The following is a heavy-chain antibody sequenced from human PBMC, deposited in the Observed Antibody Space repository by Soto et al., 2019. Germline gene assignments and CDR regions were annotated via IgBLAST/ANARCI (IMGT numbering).Heavy chain of an antibody. J-gene: IGHJ4*02. CDR1: GGSISRYY. Sequence: SETLSLTCTVSGGSISRYYWSWIRQPAGKGLEWIGRIYTSGSTNYNPSLKSRVTISVDKSKNQFSLKLSSVTAADTAVYYCARGPFLLRFLEWSFDYWGQGTLVTVSS. CDR2: IYTSGST. D-gene: IGHD3-3*01. CDR3: ARGPFLLRFLEWSFDY. V-gene: IGHV4-4*07.